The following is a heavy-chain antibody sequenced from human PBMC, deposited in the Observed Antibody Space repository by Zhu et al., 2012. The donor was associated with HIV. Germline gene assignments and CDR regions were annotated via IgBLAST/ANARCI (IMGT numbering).Heavy chain of an antibody. CDR1: GYFISSGYY. D-gene: IGHD3-16*01. J-gene: IGHJ3*02. CDR2: IYHSGST. Sequence: QVQLQGSGPGLVKPSETLSLTCTVSGYFISSGYYWGWIRQPPGKGLEWIGNIYHSGSTYYNSSLKSRVTISVDTSKNQFSLKLSSVTAADTAVYYCARVLGGDALDIWGQGTMVTVSS. CDR3: ARVLGGDALDI. V-gene: IGHV4-38-2*02.